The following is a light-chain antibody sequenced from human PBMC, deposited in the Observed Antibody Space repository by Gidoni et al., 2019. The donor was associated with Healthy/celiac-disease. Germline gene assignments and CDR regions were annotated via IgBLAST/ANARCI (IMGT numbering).Light chain of an antibody. CDR2: DAS. J-gene: IGKJ4*01. Sequence: IQMTQSPSSLSASIRDRVTITCHASQDISNYLNWYQQKPGKAPKLLIYDASNLETGVPSRFSGSGSGTDFTFNISSVQPEDIATYYCQQYDKLLTFGGGTKVEIK. CDR1: QDISNY. V-gene: IGKV1-33*01. CDR3: QQYDKLLT.